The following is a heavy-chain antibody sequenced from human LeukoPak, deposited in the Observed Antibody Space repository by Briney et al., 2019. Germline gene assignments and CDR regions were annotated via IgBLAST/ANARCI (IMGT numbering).Heavy chain of an antibody. CDR1: GYSISSGYY. CDR2: IYHSGST. J-gene: IGHJ3*01. V-gene: IGHV4-38-2*02. Sequence: SETLSLTCTVSGYSISSGYYWGWIRQPPGKGLEWIGSIYHSGSTYYNPSLKSRVTISVDRSKNHFSLNLNSVTAADTSVYYCARGGRAFDVWGQGTLISVSP. CDR3: ARGGRAFDV.